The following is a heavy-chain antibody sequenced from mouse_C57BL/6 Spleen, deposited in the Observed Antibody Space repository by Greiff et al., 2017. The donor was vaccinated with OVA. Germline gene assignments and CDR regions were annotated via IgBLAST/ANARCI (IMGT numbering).Heavy chain of an antibody. D-gene: IGHD2-4*01. J-gene: IGHJ2*01. CDR2: IYPGDGDT. V-gene: IGHV1-82*01. Sequence: VQLQQSGPELVKPGASVKISCKASGYAFSSSWMNWVKQRPGKGLEWIGRIYPGDGDTNYNGKFKGKATLTADKSSSTAYMQLSSLTSEDSAVDFCARSYDYGHFDYWGQGTTLTVSS. CDR1: GYAFSSSW. CDR3: ARSYDYGHFDY.